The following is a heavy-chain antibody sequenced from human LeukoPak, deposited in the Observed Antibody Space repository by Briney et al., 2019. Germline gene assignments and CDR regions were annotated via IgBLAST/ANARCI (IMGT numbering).Heavy chain of an antibody. CDR3: ARAPLWFGSMGYFDY. Sequence: SETLSLTCAVYGGSFSGYYWSWIRQPPGKGLEWIGEINHSGSTNYNPSLKSRVTISVDTSKNQSSLKLSSVTAADTAVYYCARAPLWFGSMGYFDYWGQGTLVTVSS. CDR1: GGSFSGYY. V-gene: IGHV4-34*01. J-gene: IGHJ4*02. D-gene: IGHD3-10*01. CDR2: INHSGST.